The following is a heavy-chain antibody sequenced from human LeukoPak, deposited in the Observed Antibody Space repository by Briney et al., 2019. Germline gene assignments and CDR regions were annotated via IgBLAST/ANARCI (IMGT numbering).Heavy chain of an antibody. V-gene: IGHV3-21*06. D-gene: IGHD6-13*01. CDR2: ISSSSSYT. CDR1: GFTFSSYS. CDR3: ARGGAVIAAGLDY. J-gene: IGHJ4*02. Sequence: GGSLRLSCAASGFTFSSYSMHWVRQAPGKGLEWVSSISSSSSYTDYGDSVKGRFTISRDNAKNSLDLQMNSLRAEDTAVYFCARGGAVIAAGLDYWGQGTLVTVSS.